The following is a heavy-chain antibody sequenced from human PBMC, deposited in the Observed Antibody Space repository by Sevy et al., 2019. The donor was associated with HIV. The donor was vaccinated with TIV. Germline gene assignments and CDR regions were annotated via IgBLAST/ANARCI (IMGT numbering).Heavy chain of an antibody. CDR1: GFTFSSFW. V-gene: IGHV3-7*03. J-gene: IGHJ4*02. CDR3: ARRYFDL. Sequence: GGSLRLSCKASGFTFSSFWMQWVRQAPGKGLEWVANIRQDGSEMYYVGSVKGRFTISRDNAKNELYLQMDGLRAEDTAVYYCARRYFDLWGQGTLVTVSS. CDR2: IRQDGSEM.